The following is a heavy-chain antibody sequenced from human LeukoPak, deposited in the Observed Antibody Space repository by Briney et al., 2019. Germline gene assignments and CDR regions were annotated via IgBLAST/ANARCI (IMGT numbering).Heavy chain of an antibody. CDR2: INPNSGGT. V-gene: IGHV1-2*02. D-gene: IGHD6-13*01. CDR3: ATLKTKQPHQCYHYMDV. Sequence: ASVKVSCKASGYTFTGYYMHWVRQAPGQGLEWMGWINPNSGGTSYAQKFQGRVTMTEDTSTDTAYMELSSLRSEDTAVYYCATLKTKQPHQCYHYMDVWGKGTTVTVSS. J-gene: IGHJ6*03. CDR1: GYTFTGYY.